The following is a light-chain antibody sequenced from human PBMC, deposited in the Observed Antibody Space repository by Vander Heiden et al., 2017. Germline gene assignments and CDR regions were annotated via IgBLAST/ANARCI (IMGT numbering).Light chain of an antibody. V-gene: IGKV4-1*01. Sequence: DIVMTQSPDSLAASLGERATINCKSSQTVLYSSNNQNYLAWYQQKPGQPPKLLIYWASTRESGVPDRFSGSGSGTDFTLTISSLQAEDVAVYYCQQYYTTPTFGQGTNLEIK. CDR2: WAS. CDR1: QTVLYSSNNQNY. J-gene: IGKJ2*01. CDR3: QQYYTTPT.